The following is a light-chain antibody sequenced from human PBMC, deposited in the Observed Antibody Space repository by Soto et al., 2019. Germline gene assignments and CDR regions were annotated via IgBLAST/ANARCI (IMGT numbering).Light chain of an antibody. V-gene: IGKV3-11*01. CDR2: GAS. J-gene: IGKJ5*01. Sequence: EIVLTQSPGTLSLSPGERATLSCRASQSLTRNLAWYQHKPGQSPRLLIYGASARATGIPDRFSGSGSGTDFTLTISSLEPEDFAVYYCQQRSNWPPAFGQGTRLEIK. CDR3: QQRSNWPPA. CDR1: QSLTRN.